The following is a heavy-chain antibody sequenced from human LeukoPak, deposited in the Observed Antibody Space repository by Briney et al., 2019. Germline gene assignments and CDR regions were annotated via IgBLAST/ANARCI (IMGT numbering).Heavy chain of an antibody. J-gene: IGHJ4*02. CDR3: AGQIVVVPVEVFDY. Sequence: SETLSLTCTVSGGSISSYYWSWIRQPPGKGLEWIGYIYYSGSTNYNPSLKSRVTISVDTSKNQFSLKLSSVTAADTAVYYCAGQIVVVPVEVFDYWGQGTLVTVSS. V-gene: IGHV4-59*08. CDR1: GGSISSYY. CDR2: IYYSGST. D-gene: IGHD2-2*01.